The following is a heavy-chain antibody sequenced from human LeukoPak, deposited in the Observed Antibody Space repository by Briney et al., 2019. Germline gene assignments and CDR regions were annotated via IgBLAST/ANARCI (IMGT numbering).Heavy chain of an antibody. Sequence: PGGSLRLSCAVSGFTFRDYAMSWFRQAPGKGLEWVGFIRSRTHGGTTEYAASVKGRFTISRDDSKSIAYLQMNSLETEDTAIYYCSREKGDRNVYNHQFDYWGQGTLVTVSS. CDR2: IRSRTHGGTT. V-gene: IGHV3-49*03. J-gene: IGHJ4*02. CDR3: SREKGDRNVYNHQFDY. D-gene: IGHD5-24*01. CDR1: GFTFRDYA.